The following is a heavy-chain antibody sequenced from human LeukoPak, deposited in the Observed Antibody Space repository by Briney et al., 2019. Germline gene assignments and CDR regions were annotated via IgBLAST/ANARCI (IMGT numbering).Heavy chain of an antibody. V-gene: IGHV3-23*01. D-gene: IGHD3-10*01. Sequence: PGGSLRLSCAASGFTFSSYAMSWVRQAPGKGLEWVSAISGSGGSTYYADSVKGRFTISRDNSKNTLYLQMNSLRAVDTAVYYCAKDYREALWFGELLPIYYFDYWGQGTLVTVSS. CDR2: ISGSGGST. CDR1: GFTFSSYA. CDR3: AKDYREALWFGELLPIYYFDY. J-gene: IGHJ4*02.